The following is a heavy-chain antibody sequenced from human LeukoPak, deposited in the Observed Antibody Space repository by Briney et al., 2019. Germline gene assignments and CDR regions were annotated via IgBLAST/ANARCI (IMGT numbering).Heavy chain of an antibody. CDR2: INHSGST. CDR1: GGSFSGYY. V-gene: IGHV4-34*01. Sequence: SETLSLTCAVYGGSFSGYYWSWIRQPPGKGLEWIGEINHSGSTNYNPSLKSRVTISVDTSKNQFSLKLSSVTAADTAVYYCARGSQYDILTGDYVGYFDYWGQGTLVTVSS. D-gene: IGHD3-9*01. J-gene: IGHJ4*02. CDR3: ARGSQYDILTGDYVGYFDY.